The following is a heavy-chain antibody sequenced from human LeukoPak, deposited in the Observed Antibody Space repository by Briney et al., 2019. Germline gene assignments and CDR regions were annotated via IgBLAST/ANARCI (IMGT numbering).Heavy chain of an antibody. V-gene: IGHV3-33*01. D-gene: IGHD3-22*01. CDR3: ARGDDYYDSSGYYAAKAFAN. CDR1: GFSFRSYG. J-gene: IGHJ4*02. Sequence: PGGSLRLSCAASGFSFRSYGMHWVRQAPGKGLEGVAVIWYDGSNKYYADSVKGRFTISRDISKNTLLLQMNSLRAEDTAVYYCARGDDYYDSSGYYAAKAFANWGQGTLVTVSS. CDR2: IWYDGSNK.